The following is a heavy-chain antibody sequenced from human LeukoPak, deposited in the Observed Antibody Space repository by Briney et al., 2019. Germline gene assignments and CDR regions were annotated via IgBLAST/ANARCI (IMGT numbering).Heavy chain of an antibody. J-gene: IGHJ4*02. Sequence: GGSLRLSCAASGFTFSSYAMSWVRQAPGKGLEWVANIKQDGSEKYYVDSVKGRFTISRDNSKNTLYLQMNSLRADDTAVYYCAKDREDSSGWYYFDFWDQGTLVTVSS. CDR3: AKDREDSSGWYYFDF. V-gene: IGHV3-7*01. CDR2: IKQDGSEK. CDR1: GFTFSSYA. D-gene: IGHD6-19*01.